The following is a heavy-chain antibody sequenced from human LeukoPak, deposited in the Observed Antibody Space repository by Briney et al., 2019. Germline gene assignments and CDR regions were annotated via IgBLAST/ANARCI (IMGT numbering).Heavy chain of an antibody. CDR1: GFTFSSYS. D-gene: IGHD6-19*01. Sequence: GGSLRLSCAASGFTFSSYSMNWVRQAPGKGLEWLSYISSSSSNMYYADSVKGRFTISRDNAENSLYLQMSSLGDDDMAVYYCASLSSSDWYGDYWGQGTLVTVSS. V-gene: IGHV3-48*02. J-gene: IGHJ4*02. CDR2: ISSSSSNM. CDR3: ASLSSSDWYGDY.